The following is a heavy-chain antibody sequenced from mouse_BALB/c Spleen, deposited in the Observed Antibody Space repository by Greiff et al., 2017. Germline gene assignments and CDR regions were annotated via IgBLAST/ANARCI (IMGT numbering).Heavy chain of an antibody. Sequence: DVKLVESGGGLVQPGGSRKLSCAASGFTFSSFGMHWVRQAPEKGLEWVAYISSGSSTIYYADTVKGRFTISRDNPKNTLFLQMTSLRSEDTAMYYCARAPHYGSGLAWFAYWGQGTLVTVSA. J-gene: IGHJ3*01. CDR1: GFTFSSFG. V-gene: IGHV5-17*02. CDR2: ISSGSSTI. CDR3: ARAPHYGSGLAWFAY. D-gene: IGHD1-1*01.